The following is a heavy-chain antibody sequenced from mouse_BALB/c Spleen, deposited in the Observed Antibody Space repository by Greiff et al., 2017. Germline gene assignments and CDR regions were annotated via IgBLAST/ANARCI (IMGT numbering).Heavy chain of an antibody. CDR2: IYPGDGST. V-gene: IGHV1S56*01. J-gene: IGHJ4*01. CDR1: GYTFTSYD. CDR3: ARKGRGYAMDY. Sequence: VQLQQSGPELEKPGALVKISCKASGYTFTSYDINWVKQRPGQGLEWIGWIYPGDGSTKYNEKFKGKATLTADKSSSTAYMQLSSLTSENSAVYFCARKGRGYAMDYWGQGTSVTVSS.